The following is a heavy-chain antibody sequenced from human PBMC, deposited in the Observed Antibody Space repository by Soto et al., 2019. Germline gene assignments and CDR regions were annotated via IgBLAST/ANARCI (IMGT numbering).Heavy chain of an antibody. J-gene: IGHJ6*02. V-gene: IGHV3-15*01. D-gene: IGHD6-13*01. CDR2: IKSKTDGGTT. Sequence: GGSLRLSCEASGFSFSSYSMNWVRQAPGKGLGWVGRIKSKTDGGTTDYAAPVKGRFTISRDDSKNTLYLQMNSLKTEDTAVYYCTTCGAAAGNYYYYYGMDVWGQGTTVTVSS. CDR3: TTCGAAAGNYYYYYGMDV. CDR1: GFSFSSYS.